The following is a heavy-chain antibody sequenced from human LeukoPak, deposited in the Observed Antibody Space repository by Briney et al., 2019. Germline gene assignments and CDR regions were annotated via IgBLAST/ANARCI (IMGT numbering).Heavy chain of an antibody. CDR2: IYYNGNT. V-gene: IGHV4-39*01. CDR1: GGSIRSSGNY. D-gene: IGHD6-19*01. J-gene: IGHJ4*02. CDR3: ARGGGIAVAGLDY. Sequence: PSETLSLTCSVFGGSIRSSGNYWGWIRQPPGKGLEWIGSIYYNGNTFHNPSLKSRVTVSVDTSKNQLSLKLSSVTASDTAVYYCARGGGIAVAGLDYWGQGTLVTVSS.